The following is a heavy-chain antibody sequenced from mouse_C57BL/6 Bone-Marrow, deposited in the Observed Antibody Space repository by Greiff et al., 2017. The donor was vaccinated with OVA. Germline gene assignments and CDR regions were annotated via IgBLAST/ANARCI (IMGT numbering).Heavy chain of an antibody. V-gene: IGHV1-82*01. Sequence: VKLVESGPELVKPGASVKISCKASGYAFSSSWMNWVKQRPGKGLEWIGRIYPGDGDTNYNGKFKGKATLTADKSSSTAYMQLSSLTSEDSAVYFCARCPYYYGSSPFAYWGQGTLVTVSA. J-gene: IGHJ3*01. CDR2: IYPGDGDT. CDR3: ARCPYYYGSSPFAY. CDR1: GYAFSSSW. D-gene: IGHD1-1*01.